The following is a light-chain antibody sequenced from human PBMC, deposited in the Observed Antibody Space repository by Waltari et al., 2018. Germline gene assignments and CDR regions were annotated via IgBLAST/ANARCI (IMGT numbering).Light chain of an antibody. CDR2: DGS. J-gene: IGLJ2*01. CDR1: NTGRES. V-gene: IGLV3-21*02. CDR3: QVWDPSTDHVL. Sequence: SSLLLSPPSVSVSAGPTASSAWGGYNTGRESGQWYQQKPGQAPVMVLFDGSDRPLGIPDRISGSKSGNTATLTISGIEAGDEAAYYCQVWDPSTDHVLFGGGTKLTVL.